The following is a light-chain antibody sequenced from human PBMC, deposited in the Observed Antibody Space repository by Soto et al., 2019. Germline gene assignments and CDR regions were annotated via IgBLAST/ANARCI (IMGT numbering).Light chain of an antibody. CDR1: SSNIGSYT. CDR3: AAWDDSPNGYV. Sequence: QSVLIQPPSASGTPGQRVTVSCSGGSSNIGSYTVNWYQQLPGAAPKLLIYSNSQRPSGVPDRFSASKSGTSASLAISGLQSEDEAEYYCAAWDDSPNGYVFGPGTKVTVL. CDR2: SNS. J-gene: IGLJ1*01. V-gene: IGLV1-44*01.